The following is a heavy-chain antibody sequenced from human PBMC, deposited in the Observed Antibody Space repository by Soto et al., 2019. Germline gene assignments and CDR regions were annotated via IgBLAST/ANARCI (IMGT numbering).Heavy chain of an antibody. CDR1: GFAFGSYA. CDR3: ATELRYLEWFTRPDY. CDR2: VTSGGTT. Sequence: EAQPVESGGGLVQPGGSLRLSCAASGFAFGSYAMNWVRQAPGKGLEWVSAVTSGGTTYYADSMGGRFTISRDNSKNTLYLQMNSLRAEDTAVYYCATELRYLEWFTRPDYWGQGTLVTVSS. J-gene: IGHJ4*02. D-gene: IGHD3-3*01. V-gene: IGHV3-23*04.